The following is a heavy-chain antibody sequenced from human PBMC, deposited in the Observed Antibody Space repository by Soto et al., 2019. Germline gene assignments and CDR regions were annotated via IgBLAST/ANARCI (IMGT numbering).Heavy chain of an antibody. CDR1: GFIFSGYW. CDR2: INSDGSTT. V-gene: IGHV3-74*01. CDR3: ARLLGGSGSFIDY. Sequence: EVQLVESGGGLVQPGGSLRLSCAASGFIFSGYWMHWVRQAPGKGLVWVSRINSDGSTTSDADSVKGRFTISRDNAKNTMYLQMNSLRAEDTAVYYCARLLGGSGSFIDYWGQGTLVTVSS. D-gene: IGHD3-10*01. J-gene: IGHJ4*02.